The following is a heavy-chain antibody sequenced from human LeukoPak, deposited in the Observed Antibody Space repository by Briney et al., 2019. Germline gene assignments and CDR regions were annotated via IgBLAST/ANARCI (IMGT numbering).Heavy chain of an antibody. CDR2: IYYSGST. Sequence: SQTLSLTCTVSGGSISSGGYYRSWIRQHPGKGLEWIGYIYYSGSTYYNPSLKSRVTISVDTSKNQFSLKLSSVTAADTAVYYCAREPYCGGDCYSGVFDWGQGTLVTVSS. V-gene: IGHV4-31*03. J-gene: IGHJ4*02. D-gene: IGHD2-21*02. CDR1: GGSISSGGYY. CDR3: AREPYCGGDCYSGVFD.